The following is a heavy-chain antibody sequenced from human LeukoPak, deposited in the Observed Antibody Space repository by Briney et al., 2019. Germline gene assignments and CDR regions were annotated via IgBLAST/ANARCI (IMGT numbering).Heavy chain of an antibody. CDR1: GFTFSSYA. V-gene: IGHV3-30*04. CDR2: ISYDGSNK. Sequence: GGSLRLSCAASGFTFSSYAMHWVRQAPGKGLEWVAVISYDGSNKYYADSVKGRFTISRDNSKNTLYLQMNSLRAEDTAVYYCARDGTHYDILTGDRAFGIWGQGTMVTVSS. CDR3: ARDGTHYDILTGDRAFGI. D-gene: IGHD3-9*01. J-gene: IGHJ3*02.